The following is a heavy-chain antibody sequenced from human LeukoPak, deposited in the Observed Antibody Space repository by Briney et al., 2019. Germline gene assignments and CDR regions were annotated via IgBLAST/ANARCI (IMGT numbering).Heavy chain of an antibody. D-gene: IGHD6-13*01. CDR2: ISHTGSS. CDR1: GYSISNGHY. Sequence: SDTLSLTCTVSGYSISNGHYWGWIRQPPGKGLEWIGSISHTGSSYYNPSLKSRVTISVDTSKNQFSLRLSSVTAADTALYYCARVYTGSSWDYYYYMDVWGKGTTVTVSS. CDR3: ARVYTGSSWDYYYYMDV. V-gene: IGHV4-38-2*02. J-gene: IGHJ6*03.